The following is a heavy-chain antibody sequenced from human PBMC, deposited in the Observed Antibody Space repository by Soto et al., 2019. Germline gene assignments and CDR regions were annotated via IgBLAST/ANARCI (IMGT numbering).Heavy chain of an antibody. CDR3: ARSTAGRRGLYYYYYYGMDV. CDR2: INPNSGGT. Sequence: ASVKVSCKASGYTFTGYYMHWVRQAPGQGLEWMGWINPNSGGTNYAQKFQGRVTMTRDTSISTAYMELSRLRSDDTAVYYCARSTAGRRGLYYYYYYGMDVWGQGTTVTVSS. CDR1: GYTFTGYY. V-gene: IGHV1-2*02. D-gene: IGHD6-13*01. J-gene: IGHJ6*02.